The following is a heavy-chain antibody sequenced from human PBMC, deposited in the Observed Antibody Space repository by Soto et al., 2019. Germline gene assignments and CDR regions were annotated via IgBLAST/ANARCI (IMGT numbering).Heavy chain of an antibody. D-gene: IGHD2-21*02. CDR3: GRGPSVGTAIDY. V-gene: IGHV4-34*01. J-gene: IGHJ4*02. CDR2: INHSGST. CDR1: GGSFSGYY. Sequence: SETLSLTCAVYGGSFSGYYWSWIRQPPGKGLEWIGEINHSGSTNYNPPLKSRVTISVDTSKNQFSLKLSSVTAADPAVYYCGRGPSVGTAIDYWGQGTLVTVSS.